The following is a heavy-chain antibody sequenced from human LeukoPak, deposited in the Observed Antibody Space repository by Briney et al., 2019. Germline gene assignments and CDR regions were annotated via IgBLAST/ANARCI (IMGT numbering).Heavy chain of an antibody. D-gene: IGHD3-10*01. J-gene: IGHJ6*02. V-gene: IGHV4-59*08. CDR1: GGSISSYY. Sequence: PSETLSLTCTVSGGSISSYYWSWIRQPPGKGLEWIGYIYYSGSTNYNPSLKSRVTISVDTSKNQFSLKLSSVTAADTAVYYCARASPVRGVDVWGQGTTVTVSS. CDR3: ARASPVRGVDV. CDR2: IYYSGST.